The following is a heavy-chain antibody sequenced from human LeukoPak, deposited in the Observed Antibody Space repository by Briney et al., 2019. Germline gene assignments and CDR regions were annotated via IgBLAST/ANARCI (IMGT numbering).Heavy chain of an antibody. J-gene: IGHJ4*02. V-gene: IGHV3-53*01. D-gene: IGHD2-2*01. Sequence: GGSLRLSCAASGLIVSNKYMSWVRQAPGKGLEWVSSLYSDDSTYYADPVKGRFTISRDSSKNTVYLQMNSLGAEDTAMYFCAARDCSTTSCYAGLFDYWGQGILVTVSS. CDR3: AARDCSTTSCYAGLFDY. CDR1: GLIVSNKY. CDR2: LYSDDST.